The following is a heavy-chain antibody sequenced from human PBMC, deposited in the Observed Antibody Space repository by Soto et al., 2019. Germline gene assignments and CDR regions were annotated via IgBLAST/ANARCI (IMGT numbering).Heavy chain of an antibody. V-gene: IGHV3-74*03. J-gene: IGHJ4*02. CDR1: GFNFSIHW. CDR2: IKSDGSST. Sequence: GGSQILSCAASGFNFSIHWRNWVRQDTGKGLVWVSRIKSDGSSTAYADFVKGRFTISRDNAKNTLYLQMSNLIAEDTAIYYCAREWYGSNGIPLDFWGQGTPVTVSS. CDR3: AREWYGSNGIPLDF. D-gene: IGHD2-8*01.